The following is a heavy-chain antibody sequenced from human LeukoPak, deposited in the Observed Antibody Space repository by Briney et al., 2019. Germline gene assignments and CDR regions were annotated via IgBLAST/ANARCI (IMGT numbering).Heavy chain of an antibody. CDR1: GYTFTSYA. Sequence: ASVKVSCKASGYTFTSYAMNWVRQAPGQGLEWMGWINTNTGNPTYAQGFTGRFVFSSDTSVSTAYLQISSLKAEDSAVYYCARGPPPQAREQLQYFHHWGQGALVTVSS. CDR3: ARGPPPQAREQLQYFHH. V-gene: IGHV7-4-1*02. CDR2: INTNTGNP. J-gene: IGHJ1*01. D-gene: IGHD1-26*01.